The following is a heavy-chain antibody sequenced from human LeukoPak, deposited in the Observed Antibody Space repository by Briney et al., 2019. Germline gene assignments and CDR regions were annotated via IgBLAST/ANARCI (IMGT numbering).Heavy chain of an antibody. CDR3: ARGRRLTMIVVVADAFDI. D-gene: IGHD3-22*01. CDR2: MNPNSGNT. CDR1: GYTFTSYD. V-gene: IGHV1-8*01. Sequence: ASVKVSCKASGYTFTSYDINWVRQATGQGLEWMGWMNPNSGNTGYAQKFQGRVTMTRNTSISTAYMELSSLRSEDTAVYYCARGRRLTMIVVVADAFDIWGHGTMVTVSS. J-gene: IGHJ3*02.